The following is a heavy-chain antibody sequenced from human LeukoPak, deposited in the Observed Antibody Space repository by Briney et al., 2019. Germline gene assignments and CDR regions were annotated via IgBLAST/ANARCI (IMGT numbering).Heavy chain of an antibody. Sequence: ASVKVSCKVSGYTLTELSMHWVRQAPGKGLEWMGGFGPEDGETIYAQKFQGRVTMTEDTSTDTAYMELSSLRSEDTAVYYCATGPRGYYDSSGDVTHLDYWGQGTLVTVSS. CDR3: ATGPRGYYDSSGDVTHLDY. J-gene: IGHJ4*02. D-gene: IGHD3-22*01. CDR2: FGPEDGET. V-gene: IGHV1-24*01. CDR1: GYTLTELS.